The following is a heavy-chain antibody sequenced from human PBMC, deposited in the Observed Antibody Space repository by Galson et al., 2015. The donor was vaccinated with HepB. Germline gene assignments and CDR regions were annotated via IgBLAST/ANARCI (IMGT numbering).Heavy chain of an antibody. CDR2: IWYAGSNK. CDR1: GFTFSSYG. Sequence: SLRLSCAASGFTFSSYGMHWVRQAPGKGLEWVAVIWYAGSNKYYADSVKGRFTISRDNSKNTLYLQMNSLRAEDTAVYYCARGYSSSWLTGDYWGQGTLVTVSS. CDR3: ARGYSSSWLTGDY. V-gene: IGHV3-33*01. J-gene: IGHJ4*02. D-gene: IGHD6-13*01.